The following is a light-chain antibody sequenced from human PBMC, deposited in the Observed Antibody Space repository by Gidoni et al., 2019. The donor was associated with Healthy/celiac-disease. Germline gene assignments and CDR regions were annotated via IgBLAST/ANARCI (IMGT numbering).Light chain of an antibody. V-gene: IGKV3-11*01. CDR2: DAS. Sequence: PATLSLSPGERATLSCRASQSVSSYLAGYQQKPGQAPRLLIYDASNRATGIPARFSGSGSGTDFTLTISSLEHEDFAVYYCQQRSNWPPLTFGHGTKVDIK. J-gene: IGKJ3*01. CDR3: QQRSNWPPLT. CDR1: QSVSSY.